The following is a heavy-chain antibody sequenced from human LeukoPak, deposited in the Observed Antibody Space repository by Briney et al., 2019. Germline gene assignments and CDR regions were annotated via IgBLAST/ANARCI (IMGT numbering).Heavy chain of an antibody. CDR2: MSGDGVVT. D-gene: IGHD6-13*01. Sequence: GGSLRLSCAASGFTFSDFAMLWVRQAPGRGLEWVCFMSGDGVVTHYADSVKGRFTISRDNSKNTLYLQMNSLRVEDTAVYYCAKVSGWYSGSLSIWGQGTMVTVSS. J-gene: IGHJ3*02. CDR1: GFTFSDFA. CDR3: AKVSGWYSGSLSI. V-gene: IGHV3-23*01.